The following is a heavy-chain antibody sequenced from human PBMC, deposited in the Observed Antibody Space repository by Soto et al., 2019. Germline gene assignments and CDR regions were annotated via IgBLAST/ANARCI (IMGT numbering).Heavy chain of an antibody. D-gene: IGHD5-18*01. CDR3: ARSGYSYGSFYYYYYGMDV. Sequence: QVQLVQSGAEVNKPGASVKVSCKASGYTFTSYDINWVRQATGQGLEWMGWMNPNSGNKGYAQKCQGRVTMTRNTSISTAYMELSSLRSEDTAVYYCARSGYSYGSFYYYYYGMDVWGQGTTVTVSS. V-gene: IGHV1-8*01. CDR2: MNPNSGNK. J-gene: IGHJ6*02. CDR1: GYTFTSYD.